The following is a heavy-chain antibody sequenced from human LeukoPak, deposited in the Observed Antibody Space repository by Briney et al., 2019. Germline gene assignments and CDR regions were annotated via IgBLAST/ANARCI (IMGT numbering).Heavy chain of an antibody. Sequence: GGSLRLSCADSGFTFSSYAMSWVRQAPGKGLEWVSTISGSGGSTYYADSVKGRFTISRDNSKNSLYLQMNSLRAEDTAVYYCARRDYGDFSEYSPSFDPWGQGTLVTVSS. D-gene: IGHD4-17*01. CDR1: GFTFSSYA. CDR2: ISGSGGST. CDR3: ARRDYGDFSEYSPSFDP. V-gene: IGHV3-23*01. J-gene: IGHJ5*02.